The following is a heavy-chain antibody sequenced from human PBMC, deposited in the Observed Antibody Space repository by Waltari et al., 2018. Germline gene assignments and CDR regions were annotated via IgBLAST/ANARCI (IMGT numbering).Heavy chain of an antibody. J-gene: IGHJ3*02. CDR3: ASPWNYGPSAFDI. V-gene: IGHV1-69*05. CDR1: GGTFSSYA. CDR2: IIPIFGTA. D-gene: IGHD1-7*01. Sequence: QVQLVQSGAEVKKPGSSVKFSCTASGGTFSSYASSWTRYAPGQGLEWMGGIIPIFGTANYAQKFQGRVTITTDESTSTAYMELSSLRSEDTAVYYCASPWNYGPSAFDIWGQGTMVTVSS.